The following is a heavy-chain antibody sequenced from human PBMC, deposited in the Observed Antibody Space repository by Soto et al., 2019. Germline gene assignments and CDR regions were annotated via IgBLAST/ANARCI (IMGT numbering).Heavy chain of an antibody. CDR3: AHAFGGTSWPNDAFDV. CDR1: GFSFSADGVG. CDR2: IYWDDDP. D-gene: IGHD3-16*01. J-gene: IGHJ3*01. V-gene: IGHV2-5*02. Sequence: QITLKESGPTLVKPTQTLTLTCIFSGFSFSADGVGVGWIRQPPGKALEWLALIYWDDDPRYRPSLKSRLTITKDSSKNQVVLTMTNMDRLDTATYYCAHAFGGTSWPNDAFDVWGQGTVVTVSS.